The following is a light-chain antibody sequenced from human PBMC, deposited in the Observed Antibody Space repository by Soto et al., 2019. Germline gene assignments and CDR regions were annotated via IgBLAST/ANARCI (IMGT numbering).Light chain of an antibody. Sequence: QSVRTHPASLSGSPGQAIAISCTGTSRDVGSYNLVSWYQQHPGKAPKLMIYAVSKRPSGVSNRFSGSRSGNTASLTISGFHDEIETEYYRGSYARCRTYVFGTVPKITVL. J-gene: IGLJ1*01. V-gene: IGLV2-23*02. CDR2: AVS. CDR1: SRDVGSYNL. CDR3: GSYARCRTYV.